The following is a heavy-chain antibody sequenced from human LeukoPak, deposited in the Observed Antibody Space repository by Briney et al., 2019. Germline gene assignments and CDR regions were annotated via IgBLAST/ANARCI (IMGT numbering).Heavy chain of an antibody. D-gene: IGHD3-22*01. J-gene: IGHJ4*02. Sequence: GGSLRLSCAASGFTVSSNYMSWVRQAPGKGLVWVSRINSDGSSTSYADSVKGRFTISRDNAKNTLYLQMNSLRAEDTAVYYCARVPRYYYDSSGYSYYFDYWGQGTLVTVSS. CDR3: ARVPRYYYDSSGYSYYFDY. V-gene: IGHV3-74*01. CDR2: INSDGSST. CDR1: GFTVSSNY.